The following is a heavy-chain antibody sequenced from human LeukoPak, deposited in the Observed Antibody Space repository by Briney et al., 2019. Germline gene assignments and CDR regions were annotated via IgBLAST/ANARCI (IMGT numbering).Heavy chain of an antibody. CDR2: ISSSGSTI. Sequence: PGGSLRLSCAASGFTFSSYEMNWVRQAPGKGLEWVSYISSSGSTIYYADSVKGRFTISRDNAKNSPYLQMNSLRAEDTAVYYCAAVIRWLGNDYWGQGTLVTVSS. D-gene: IGHD5-24*01. CDR1: GFTFSSYE. CDR3: AAVIRWLGNDY. J-gene: IGHJ4*02. V-gene: IGHV3-48*03.